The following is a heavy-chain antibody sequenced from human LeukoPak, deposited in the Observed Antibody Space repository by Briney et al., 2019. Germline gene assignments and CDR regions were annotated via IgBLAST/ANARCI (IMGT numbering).Heavy chain of an antibody. Sequence: GESLEISCKASGYNFTNSWIGWVRQMPGKGLEWMGIIYPGDSDTRYSPSFQGQVTISADRSISTAYLQWSSLKASDTAIYFCASTYCRDYICYSFDSWGQGTLVIVSS. CDR3: ASTYCRDYICYSFDS. D-gene: IGHD2-15*01. CDR2: IYPGDSDT. V-gene: IGHV5-51*01. CDR1: GYNFTNSW. J-gene: IGHJ4*02.